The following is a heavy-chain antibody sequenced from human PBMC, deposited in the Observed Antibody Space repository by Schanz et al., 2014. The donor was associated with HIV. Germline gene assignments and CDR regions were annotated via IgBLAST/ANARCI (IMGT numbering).Heavy chain of an antibody. V-gene: IGHV3-30*18. J-gene: IGHJ6*02. CDR2: TSYDGSNK. CDR3: AKDRNYYDDKYLGKGNYYYYYGMDV. CDR1: GFNFNSYG. Sequence: QVQLVESGGGVVQPGRSLRLSCVASGFNFNSYGMHWVRQAPGKGLEWVAVTSYDGSNKHYADSVKGRFTISRDNSKSTLYLQVKRLRPEDRAVYFCAKDRNYYDDKYLGKGNYYYYYGMDVWGQGTTVTVSS. D-gene: IGHD3-22*01.